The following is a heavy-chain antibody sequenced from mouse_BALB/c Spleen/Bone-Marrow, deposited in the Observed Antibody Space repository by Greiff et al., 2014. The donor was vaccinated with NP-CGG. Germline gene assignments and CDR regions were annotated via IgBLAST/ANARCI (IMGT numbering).Heavy chain of an antibody. CDR3: ARNGYYGWIAY. CDR2: INPDSSTI. D-gene: IGHD2-3*01. Sequence: VQLKESGGGLVQPGGSLKLSRAASGFDFSRYWMTWVRQAPGKGLEWIGEINPDSSTINYTPSLKDKFIISRDNAKNTLYLQMSKVRSEDTALYYCARNGYYGWIAYWGQGTLVTVSA. CDR1: GFDFSRYW. J-gene: IGHJ3*01. V-gene: IGHV4-1*02.